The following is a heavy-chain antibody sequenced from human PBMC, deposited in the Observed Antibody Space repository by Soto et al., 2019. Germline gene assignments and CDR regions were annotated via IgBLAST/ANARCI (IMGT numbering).Heavy chain of an antibody. CDR2: INAGNGNT. D-gene: IGHD1-1*01. Sequence: QVQLVQSGAEVKEPGASVKVSCKASGYTFTTYAIHWVRQAPGQRLEWMGWINAGNGNTKYSQKFQGRVTITRDTSASTAYMELSSLRSDDTAVYSCARAGTTLFLDVWGKGTTVTVSS. V-gene: IGHV1-3*01. J-gene: IGHJ6*04. CDR3: ARAGTTLFLDV. CDR1: GYTFTTYA.